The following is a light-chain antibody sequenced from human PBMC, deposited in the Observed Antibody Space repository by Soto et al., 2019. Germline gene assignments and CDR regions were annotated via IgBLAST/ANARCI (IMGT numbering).Light chain of an antibody. CDR3: SSYSTSSTHVV. CDR1: SNDVGDYNY. V-gene: IGLV2-14*03. CDR2: DVT. J-gene: IGLJ2*01. Sequence: QSVLTQPASVSGSPGQSITISCTGTSNDVGDYNYVSWYQQHPGKAPKLMIYDVTNRPSGVSNRFSGSKSGNTASLTISGLQAEDEADYFCSSYSTSSTHVVFGGGTQLTVL.